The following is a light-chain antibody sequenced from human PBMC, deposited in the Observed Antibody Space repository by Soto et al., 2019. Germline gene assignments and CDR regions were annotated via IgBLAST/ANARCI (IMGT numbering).Light chain of an antibody. Sequence: EILLTQSPATLSLSPGERATLSCRACQSVGSRLDWYQQKPGQAPRLLISDASNRATGIPARFSGSGSGTDFTLTISSLEPEDFAVYYCQQGSAWPLTFGGGTKVEIK. CDR3: QQGSAWPLT. CDR1: QSVGSR. V-gene: IGKV3-11*01. J-gene: IGKJ4*01. CDR2: DAS.